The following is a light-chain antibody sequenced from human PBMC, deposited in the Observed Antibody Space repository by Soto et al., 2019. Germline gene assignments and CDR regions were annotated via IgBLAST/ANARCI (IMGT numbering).Light chain of an antibody. CDR3: AVWDDTLKAVV. J-gene: IGLJ7*01. Sequence: QSVLTQPPSASATPGQRGIISCSGSPSNIGSYTVNWYQHLPGTAPKLLIFSDDKRHTGVPDRFSGSRSGTSASLAISGLQSEDEADYYCAVWDDTLKAVVFGGGTQLTVL. CDR1: PSNIGSYT. CDR2: SDD. V-gene: IGLV1-44*01.